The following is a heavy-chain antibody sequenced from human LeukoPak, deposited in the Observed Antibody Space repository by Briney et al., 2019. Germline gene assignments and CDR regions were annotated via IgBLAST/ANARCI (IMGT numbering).Heavy chain of an antibody. Sequence: SETLSLTCAVSGYSITSSSWWGWIRQPPGKGLERIGYIYHSGTSYYNPSLQSRVTMSVDTSKNQFSLKLSSVTAVDTAVYYCARKENVYYYFDYWGQGTLVTVSS. CDR1: GYSITSSSW. V-gene: IGHV4-28*01. D-gene: IGHD3-10*01. J-gene: IGHJ4*02. CDR2: IYHSGTS. CDR3: ARKENVYYYFDY.